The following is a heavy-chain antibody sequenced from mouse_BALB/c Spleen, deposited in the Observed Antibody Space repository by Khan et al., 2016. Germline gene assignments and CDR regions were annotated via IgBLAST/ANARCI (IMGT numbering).Heavy chain of an antibody. D-gene: IGHD2-14*01. CDR3: AIDENARYDGFAY. CDR1: GCSLTHYG. CDR2: IWAGGST. V-gene: IGHV2-9*02. J-gene: IGHJ3*01. Sequence: QVQLKESGPGLVAPSQSLSITCTVSGCSLTHYGVHWVRQPPGKGLEWLGIIWAGGSTNYNSALMSRLSISKDNSKSQVSLKMNSLQTDDQAMYYCAIDENARYDGFAYWGQGTLVTVSA.